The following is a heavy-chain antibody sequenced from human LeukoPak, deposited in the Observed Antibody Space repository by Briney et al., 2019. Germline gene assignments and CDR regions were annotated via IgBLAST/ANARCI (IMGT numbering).Heavy chain of an antibody. CDR3: AREEELPNAFDI. Sequence: GGSLRLSCAASGFTVSSNYMSWVRQAPGKGLEWVSVIYSGGSTYYADSVKGRFTISRDNSKNTLYLQMNSLRAEDTAVYYCAREEELPNAFDIWGQGTMVTVSS. CDR2: IYSGGST. V-gene: IGHV3-66*01. CDR1: GFTVSSNY. D-gene: IGHD1-26*01. J-gene: IGHJ3*02.